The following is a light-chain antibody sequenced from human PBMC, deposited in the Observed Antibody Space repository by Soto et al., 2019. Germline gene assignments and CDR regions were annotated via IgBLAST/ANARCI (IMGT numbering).Light chain of an antibody. CDR2: GAS. J-gene: IGKJ4*01. CDR1: QSISSN. Sequence: EIVMTQSPATLSVSPGERATLSCRASQSISSNLAWYQQKPGQAPRLLIYGASIRAPGIPARFSGSGSGTEFTLTISSLQSEDFAVYYCQQYKAWRFGGGNKVDIK. V-gene: IGKV3-15*01. CDR3: QQYKAWR.